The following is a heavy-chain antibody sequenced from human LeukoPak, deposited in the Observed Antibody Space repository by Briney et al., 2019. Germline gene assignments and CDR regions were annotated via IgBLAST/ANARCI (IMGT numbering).Heavy chain of an antibody. CDR3: ARDPAPGSPRYFDY. CDR2: ISSSGSTI. D-gene: IGHD6-13*01. CDR1: GFTFSSYA. V-gene: IGHV3-48*04. Sequence: GGSLRPSCAASGFTFSSYAMSWVRQAPGKGLEWVSYISSSGSTIYYADSVKGRFTISRDNAKNSLYLQMNSLRAEGTAVYYCARDPAPGSPRYFDYWGQGTLVTVSS. J-gene: IGHJ4*02.